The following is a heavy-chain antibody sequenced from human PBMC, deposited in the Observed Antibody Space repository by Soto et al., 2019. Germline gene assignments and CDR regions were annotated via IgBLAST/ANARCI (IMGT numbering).Heavy chain of an antibody. D-gene: IGHD6-19*01. J-gene: IGHJ5*02. CDR2: ISSSSSTI. V-gene: IGHV3-48*01. CDR3: ARHNVEQWLVRQVWFDP. CDR1: GFTFSSYS. Sequence: EVQLVESGGGLVQPGGSLRLSCAASGFTFSSYSMNWVRQAPGKGLEWVSYISSSSSTIYYADSVKGRFTISRDNAKNSLYLQMNSLRAEDTAVYYCARHNVEQWLVRQVWFDPWGQGTLVTVSS.